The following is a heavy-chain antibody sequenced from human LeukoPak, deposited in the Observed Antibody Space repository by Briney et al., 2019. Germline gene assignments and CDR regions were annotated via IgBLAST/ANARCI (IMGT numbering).Heavy chain of an antibody. D-gene: IGHD2-15*01. CDR3: ARWGPYCSGGSCYQFDY. Sequence: ASVKVSCKASGYTFTSYGISWVRQAPGQGGEGMGWISAYNGNTNYEQKLQGRVTITTDTSKSKDYMEVRRQRSDDTAVYYCARWGPYCSGGSCYQFDYWGQGTLVTVSS. V-gene: IGHV1-18*01. J-gene: IGHJ4*02. CDR1: GYTFTSYG. CDR2: ISAYNGNT.